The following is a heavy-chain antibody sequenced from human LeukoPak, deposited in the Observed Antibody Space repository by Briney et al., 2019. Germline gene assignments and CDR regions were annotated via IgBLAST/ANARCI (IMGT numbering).Heavy chain of an antibody. J-gene: IGHJ4*02. CDR1: GFTFSSNA. CDR3: ANRGTFYYGSGSYFPFFDY. CDR2: ISAAGGTT. D-gene: IGHD3-10*01. V-gene: IGHV3-23*01. Sequence: GGSLRVSCAASGFTFSSNAMSWVRQARGKGLEWVSAISAAGGTTYYADSVKGRFTISRDNSKNTLYLQMNSLRAEDTAVYYCANRGTFYYGSGSYFPFFDYWGQGILVTVSS.